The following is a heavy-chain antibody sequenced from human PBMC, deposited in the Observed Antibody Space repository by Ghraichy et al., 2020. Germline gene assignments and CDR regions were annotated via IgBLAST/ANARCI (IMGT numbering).Heavy chain of an antibody. CDR2: SSFSGAST. V-gene: IGHV3-23*01. CDR3: ANGGLIAGRPTDYFDY. Sequence: GGSLRLSCAASGFTLSSYVMSWVRQAPGKGLEWVSVSSFSGASTYYTDSVKGRFIISRDNSKNTLYLQMNSLRADDTAVYYCANGGLIAGRPTDYFDYWGQGTLVTVSS. J-gene: IGHJ4*02. CDR1: GFTLSSYV. D-gene: IGHD6-6*01.